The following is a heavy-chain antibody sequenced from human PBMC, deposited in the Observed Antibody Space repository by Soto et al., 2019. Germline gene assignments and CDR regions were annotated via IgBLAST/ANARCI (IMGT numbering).Heavy chain of an antibody. CDR1: GFTFSYYP. D-gene: IGHD3-10*01. J-gene: IGHJ4*02. CDR2: ISGVRDYI. V-gene: IGHV3-21*06. Sequence: EVQLVESGGGLVNPGGSLRLSCAASGFTFSYYPLHWARRAPGKGLEWVSSISGVRDYIRYADSVKGRFAISRDNAKTSLYLQMNSLTAEDTAVYYCAREGVHNYTEYYFDYWGQGTLVTVSS. CDR3: AREGVHNYTEYYFDY.